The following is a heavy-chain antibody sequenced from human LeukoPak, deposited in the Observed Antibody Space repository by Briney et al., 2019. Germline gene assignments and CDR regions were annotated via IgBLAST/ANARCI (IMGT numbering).Heavy chain of an antibody. Sequence: ASVKVSCKASGYTFTSYGISWVRQPPGQGLEWMGWISAYNGNTNYAQKLQGRVTMTTDTSTSTAYMELRSLRSDDTAVYYCARGLWFGEPRYYFDYWGQGTLVTVSS. CDR3: ARGLWFGEPRYYFDY. V-gene: IGHV1-18*01. D-gene: IGHD3-10*01. CDR2: ISAYNGNT. J-gene: IGHJ4*02. CDR1: GYTFTSYG.